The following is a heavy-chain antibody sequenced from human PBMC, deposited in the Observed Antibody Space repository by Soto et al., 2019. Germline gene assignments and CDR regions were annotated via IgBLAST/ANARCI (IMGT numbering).Heavy chain of an antibody. CDR2: IGTAGDT. CDR1: GFTFSSYD. J-gene: IGHJ1*01. Sequence: GGSLRLSCAASGFTFSSYDMHWVRQATGKGLEWVSAIGTAGDTYYPGSVKGRFTISRDNAKNSLYLQMNSLRAEDTAVYYCARGPYSSGWYFYFQHWGQGTLVTVSS. CDR3: ARGPYSSGWYFYFQH. V-gene: IGHV3-13*01. D-gene: IGHD6-19*01.